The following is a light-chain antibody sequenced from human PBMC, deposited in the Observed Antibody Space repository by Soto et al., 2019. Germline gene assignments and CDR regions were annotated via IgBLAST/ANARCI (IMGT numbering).Light chain of an antibody. CDR3: TSYTSSGTYV. Sequence: QSALTQPASVSGSPGQSITISCTGTSSDVGAYNYVSWYQHHPGKAPKLMICEVSDRPSGVSNRFSGSKSGNTASLTISGLQAEDESDYYCTSYTSSGTYVFGTGTKLTVL. CDR2: EVS. CDR1: SSDVGAYNY. J-gene: IGLJ1*01. V-gene: IGLV2-14*01.